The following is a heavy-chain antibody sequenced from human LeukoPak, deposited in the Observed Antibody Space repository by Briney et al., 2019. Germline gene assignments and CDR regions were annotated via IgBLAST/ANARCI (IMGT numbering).Heavy chain of an antibody. J-gene: IGHJ4*02. CDR2: IYYSGDT. CDR1: GLSISNYY. V-gene: IGHV4-59*01. CDR3: AREASGYGFGD. Sequence: AETLSLTCTVSGLSISNYYLSWIRQPPRKGLEGVAYIYYSGDTNYNPSLKSRVTISVDTSKNQFSLKLSSVTAADTAVYYCAREASGYGFGDWGEGTLVTVSS. D-gene: IGHD5-12*01.